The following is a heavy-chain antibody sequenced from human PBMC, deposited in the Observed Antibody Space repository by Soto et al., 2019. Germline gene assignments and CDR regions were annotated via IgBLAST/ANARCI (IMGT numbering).Heavy chain of an antibody. J-gene: IGHJ6*02. CDR1: GYTFTSYG. CDR3: ARVWVGTTFAYYYGMDV. D-gene: IGHD1-1*01. Sequence: ASVKVSCKASGYTFTSYGISWVRQAPGQGLEWMGWISAYNGNTNYAQKLQGRVTMTTYTSTSTAYMELRSLRSDDTAVYYCARVWVGTTFAYYYGMDVWGQGTTVTV. CDR2: ISAYNGNT. V-gene: IGHV1-18*01.